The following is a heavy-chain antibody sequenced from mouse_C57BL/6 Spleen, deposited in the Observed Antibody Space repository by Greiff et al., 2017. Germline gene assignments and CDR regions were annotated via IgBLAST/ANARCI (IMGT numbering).Heavy chain of an antibody. CDR1: GYTFTGYG. CDR3: ARGLTESDYFDY. D-gene: IGHD4-1*01. Sequence: QVQLQQSGAELARPGASVKLSCKASGYTFTGYGISWVKQRTGQGLEWIGEIYPRSGTTYYNEKFKGKATLTADKSSSTAYMELRSLTSEGSTVYFCARGLTESDYFDYWGQGTTLTVSS. CDR2: IYPRSGTT. V-gene: IGHV1-81*01. J-gene: IGHJ2*01.